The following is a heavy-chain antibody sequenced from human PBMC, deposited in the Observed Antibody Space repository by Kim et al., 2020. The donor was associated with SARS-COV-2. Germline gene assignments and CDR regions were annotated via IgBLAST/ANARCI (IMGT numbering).Heavy chain of an antibody. CDR1: GGTFSSYA. CDR2: IIPIFGTA. CDR3: ARGDIVVVPAATYYYYGMDV. J-gene: IGHJ6*02. V-gene: IGHV1-69*13. D-gene: IGHD2-2*01. Sequence: SVKVSCKASGGTFSSYAISWVRQAPGQGLEWMGGIIPIFGTANYAQKFQGRVTITADESTSTAYMELSSLRSEDTAVYYCARGDIVVVPAATYYYYGMDVWGQGTTVTVSS.